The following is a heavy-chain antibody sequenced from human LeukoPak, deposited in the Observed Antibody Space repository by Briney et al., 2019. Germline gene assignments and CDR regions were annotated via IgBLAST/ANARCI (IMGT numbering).Heavy chain of an antibody. D-gene: IGHD2-2*02. CDR1: GFTFSSCW. CDR3: ASSIVVVPAAIFSWFDP. J-gene: IGHJ5*02. V-gene: IGHV3-7*03. Sequence: GGSLRLSCAASGFTFSSCWMSWVRQAPGKGLEWVANIKQDGSEKYYVDSVKGRFTISRDNAKNSLYLQMNSLRAEDTAVYYCASSIVVVPAAIFSWFDPWGQGTLVTVSS. CDR2: IKQDGSEK.